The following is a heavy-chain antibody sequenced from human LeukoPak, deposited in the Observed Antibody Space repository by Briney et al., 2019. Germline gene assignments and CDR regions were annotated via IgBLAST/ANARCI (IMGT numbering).Heavy chain of an antibody. V-gene: IGHV3-21*01. D-gene: IGHD3-3*01. CDR3: ARSLRFLEWLGSYYYYYMDV. J-gene: IGHJ6*03. CDR2: ISSSSSYI. CDR1: GFTFSSYS. Sequence: GGSLRLSCAASGFTFSSYSMNWVRQAPGKGLEWVSSISSSSSYIYYADSVKGRFTISRDNAKNSLYLQTNSLRAEDTAVYYCARSLRFLEWLGSYYYYYMDVWGKGTTVTVSS.